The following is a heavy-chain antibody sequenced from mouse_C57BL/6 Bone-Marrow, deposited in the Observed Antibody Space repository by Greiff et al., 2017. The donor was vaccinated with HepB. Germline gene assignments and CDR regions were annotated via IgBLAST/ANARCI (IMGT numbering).Heavy chain of an antibody. CDR2: IDPSDSYT. V-gene: IGHV1-50*01. Sequence: QVQLQQPGAELVKPGASVKLSCKASGYTFTSYWMQWVKQRPGQGLEWIGEIDPSDSYTNYNQKFKGKATLTVDTSSSTAYMQLSSLTSEDSAVYYCARWGVTTRDFDYWGQGTTLTVSS. J-gene: IGHJ2*01. D-gene: IGHD2-2*01. CDR1: GYTFTSYW. CDR3: ARWGVTTRDFDY.